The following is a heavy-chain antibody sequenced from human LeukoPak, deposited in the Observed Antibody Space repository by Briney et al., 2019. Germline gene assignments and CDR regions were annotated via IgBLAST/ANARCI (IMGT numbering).Heavy chain of an antibody. CDR3: ARVAVAQYCFDY. CDR2: ISAYNGNT. V-gene: IGHV1-18*01. CDR1: GYTFTNYG. Sequence: GASVKVSCKASGYTFTNYGINWVRQAPGQGLEWMGYISAYNGNTNYAQKFQGRVTMTTDTSTNTVYVELRSLRSDDTAVYYCARVAVAQYCFDYWGQGTLVTVSS. J-gene: IGHJ4*02. D-gene: IGHD4-23*01.